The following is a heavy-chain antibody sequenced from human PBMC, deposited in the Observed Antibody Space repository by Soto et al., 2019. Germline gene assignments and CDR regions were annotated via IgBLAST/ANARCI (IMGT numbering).Heavy chain of an antibody. CDR3: ARDQGYCSGGSCYVAGY. CDR1: GFTFSTYW. Sequence: EVQLVESGGGLVXPGGSLRLSCAASGFTFSTYWMHWVRQAPGKGLVWVSRINSDGSTTDYADSVRGRFTISRDNAKNTLYLQMNSLRAEDTAVYYCARDQGYCSGGSCYVAGYWGQGTLVTVSS. V-gene: IGHV3-74*01. D-gene: IGHD2-15*01. CDR2: INSDGSTT. J-gene: IGHJ4*02.